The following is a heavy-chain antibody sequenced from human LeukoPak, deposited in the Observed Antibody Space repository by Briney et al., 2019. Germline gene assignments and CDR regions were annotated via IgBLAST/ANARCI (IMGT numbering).Heavy chain of an antibody. CDR3: ARHPYSGSPFDY. Sequence: PLETLSLTCTVSGGSISSSSYYWGWIRQPPGKGLEWIGSIYFSGSTYYNPSLKSRVTISIDTSKNQFSLKLSSVTAADTAVYYCARHPYSGSPFDYWGQGTLVTVSS. CDR2: IYFSGST. D-gene: IGHD1-26*01. CDR1: GGSISSSSYY. V-gene: IGHV4-39*01. J-gene: IGHJ4*02.